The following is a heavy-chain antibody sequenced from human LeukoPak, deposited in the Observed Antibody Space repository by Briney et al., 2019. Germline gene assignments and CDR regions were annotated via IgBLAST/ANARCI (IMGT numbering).Heavy chain of an antibody. V-gene: IGHV4-4*07. J-gene: IGHJ6*03. CDR1: GGSISSYY. CDR3: ARDRRATPSNYYYYYMDV. D-gene: IGHD1-26*01. Sequence: SETLSLTCTVSGGSISSYYWSWIRQPAGKGLEWIGRIYTSGSTNYNPSLKSRVTMSVDTSKNQFSLKLSSVTAADTAMYYCARDRRATPSNYYYYYMDVWGKGTTVTVSS. CDR2: IYTSGST.